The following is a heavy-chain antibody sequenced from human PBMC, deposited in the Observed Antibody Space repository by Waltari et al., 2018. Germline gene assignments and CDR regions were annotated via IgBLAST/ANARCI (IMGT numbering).Heavy chain of an antibody. CDR3: ARDRGGGLYLDS. Sequence: QLQLQESGPGLVKPSGNLSLTCVVSGDSMISNYFWRSFRQSPGKGLGWIGQVKRGGGTNYSPSCASRVIMSLDTSINHFSLNMHSATAADTAVYYCARDRGGGLYLDSWGRGILVSVSP. CDR2: VKRGGGT. J-gene: IGHJ4*02. D-gene: IGHD2-15*01. CDR1: GDSMISNYF. V-gene: IGHV4-4*02.